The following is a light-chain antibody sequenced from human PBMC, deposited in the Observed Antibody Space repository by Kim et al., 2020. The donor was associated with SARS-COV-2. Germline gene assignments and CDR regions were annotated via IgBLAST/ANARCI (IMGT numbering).Light chain of an antibody. CDR3: QQYGSSST. V-gene: IGKV3-20*01. J-gene: IGKJ2*01. CDR1: QSVSSSY. Sequence: LSPGERATLSCRASQSVSSSYLAWYQQKPGQAPRLLIYGASSRATGIPDRFSGSGSGTDFTLTISRLEPEDFAVYYCQQYGSSSTFGQGTKLEI. CDR2: GAS.